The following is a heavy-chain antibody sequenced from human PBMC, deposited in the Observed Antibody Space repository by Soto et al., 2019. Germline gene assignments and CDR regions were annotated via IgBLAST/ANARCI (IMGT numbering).Heavy chain of an antibody. CDR1: GGSISSSSYY. Sequence: SETLSLTCTVSGGSISSSSYYWGWIRQPPGKGLEWIGSIYYSGSTYYNPSLKSRVTISVDTSKNQFSLKLSSVTAADTAVYYCARQLNTIFGVVDIIDYWGQGTLVTVSS. CDR3: ARQLNTIFGVVDIIDY. D-gene: IGHD3-3*01. V-gene: IGHV4-39*01. CDR2: IYYSGST. J-gene: IGHJ4*02.